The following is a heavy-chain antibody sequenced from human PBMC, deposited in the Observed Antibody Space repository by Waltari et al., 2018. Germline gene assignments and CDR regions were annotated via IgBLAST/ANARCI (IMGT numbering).Heavy chain of an antibody. D-gene: IGHD1-1*01. CDR2: IYTSGST. V-gene: IGHV4-61*09. CDR3: ARGWNHFDY. Sequence: QVQLQESGPGLVKPSQTLSLTCTVSGGSISRGRYYGSWIRQPAGKGLEWIGYIYTSGSTNYNPSLKSRVTISVDTSKNQFSLKLSSVTAADTAVYYCARGWNHFDYWGQGTLVTVSS. J-gene: IGHJ4*02. CDR1: GGSISRGRYY.